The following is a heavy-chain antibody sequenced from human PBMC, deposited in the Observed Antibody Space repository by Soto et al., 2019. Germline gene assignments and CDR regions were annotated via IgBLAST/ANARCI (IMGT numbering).Heavy chain of an antibody. V-gene: IGHV3-64*07. CDR3: VRVGSGYDY. J-gene: IGHJ4*02. CDR2: ISSGGTT. CDR1: GFPLNPCS. D-gene: IGHD5-12*01. Sequence: EVQLVESGGGRVRPGGPLGPSWVPPGFPLNPCSMHWSRRAPEKGLEYVSAISSGGTTYYADSVKGRFTISRDNSKNTLYLQMGSLRPEDMAVYYCVRVGSGYDYWGQGTLVTVSA.